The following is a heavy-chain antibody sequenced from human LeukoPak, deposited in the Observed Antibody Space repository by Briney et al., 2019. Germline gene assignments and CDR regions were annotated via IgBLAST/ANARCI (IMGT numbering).Heavy chain of an antibody. Sequence: GGSLRLSCAASGFIFSSYEMIWVRQAPGKGPEWVSYISSGGGHTIYYADSVKGRFTISRDNAKNSLYLQMNSLSTEDTAVYYCARESDSGGYRFDYWGQGSLVTVSS. CDR2: ISSGGGHTI. CDR1: GFIFSSYE. J-gene: IGHJ4*02. CDR3: ARESDSGGYRFDY. V-gene: IGHV3-48*03. D-gene: IGHD3-22*01.